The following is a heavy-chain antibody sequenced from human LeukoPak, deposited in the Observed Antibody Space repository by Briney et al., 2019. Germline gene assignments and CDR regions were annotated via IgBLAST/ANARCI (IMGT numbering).Heavy chain of an antibody. J-gene: IGHJ4*02. V-gene: IGHV3-23*01. Sequence: GGSLRLSCAASGFTLSSYGMQWVRQAPGKGLEWVSAIIGSGSSTYYADSVKGRFTISRDNSKNTLFLQMNSLRAEDTAVYYCAKDRAQQLVLDFWGQGTLVTVSS. CDR3: AKDRAQQLVLDF. CDR1: GFTLSSYG. D-gene: IGHD6-13*01. CDR2: IIGSGSST.